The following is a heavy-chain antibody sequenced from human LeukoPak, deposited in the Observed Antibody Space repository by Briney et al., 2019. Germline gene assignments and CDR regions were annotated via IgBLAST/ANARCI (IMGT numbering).Heavy chain of an antibody. CDR2: ISSSSISI. D-gene: IGHD1-14*01. J-gene: IGHJ4*02. CDR1: GFTFSTYS. V-gene: IGHV3-48*01. Sequence: GGSLRLSCAASGFTFSTYSMNWVRQAPGKGLEWLSYISSSSISIYYADSVKGRLTISRDNAKNSVYLHMNSLRAEDTAVYYCARGADRFDHWGQGTLVTVSS. CDR3: ARGADRFDH.